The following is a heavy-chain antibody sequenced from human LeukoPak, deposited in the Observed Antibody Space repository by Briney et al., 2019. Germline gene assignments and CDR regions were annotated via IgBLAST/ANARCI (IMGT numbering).Heavy chain of an antibody. CDR2: ISSSSSYI. Sequence: PGGSLRLSCAASGFTFSSYSMNWVRQAPGKGLEWVSSISSSSSYIYYADSVKGRFTISRDNAKNSLYLQMNSLRAEDTAVYYCARESYGGNSGNYWGQGTLVTVSS. CDR1: GFTFSSYS. D-gene: IGHD4-23*01. J-gene: IGHJ4*02. CDR3: ARESYGGNSGNY. V-gene: IGHV3-21*01.